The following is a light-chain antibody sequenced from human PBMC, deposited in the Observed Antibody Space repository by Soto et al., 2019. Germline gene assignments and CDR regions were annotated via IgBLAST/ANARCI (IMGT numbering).Light chain of an antibody. Sequence: SYELTQPPSVSVAPGKTARFTCGGNNIGSKSVHWYQQKPGQAPVLVIYYDSDRPSGIPERFSGSNSGNTATLTISRVEAGDEADYYCQVWDSSSDPVVFGGGTKLTVL. CDR1: NIGSKS. J-gene: IGLJ2*01. CDR3: QVWDSSSDPVV. V-gene: IGLV3-21*04. CDR2: YDS.